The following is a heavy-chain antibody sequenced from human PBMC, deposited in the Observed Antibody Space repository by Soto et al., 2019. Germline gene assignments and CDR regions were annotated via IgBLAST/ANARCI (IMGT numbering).Heavy chain of an antibody. J-gene: IGHJ4*02. V-gene: IGHV1-69*12. CDR3: AWWSYYDSSGYYPDY. Sequence: QVQLVQSGAEVKKPGSSVKVSCKASGGTFSSYAISWVRQAPGQGLEWMGGIIPIFGTANYAQKSQGRGRIPADESTSKAYMELSSLRSEDTAVYYCAWWSYYDSSGYYPDYWGQGTLVTVSS. CDR2: IIPIFGTA. CDR1: GGTFSSYA. D-gene: IGHD3-22*01.